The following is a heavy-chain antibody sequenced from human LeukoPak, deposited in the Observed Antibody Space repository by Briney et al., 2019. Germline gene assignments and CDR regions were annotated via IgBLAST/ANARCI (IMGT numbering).Heavy chain of an antibody. D-gene: IGHD6-19*01. CDR1: GYTFTSYD. J-gene: IGHJ6*02. CDR2: MNPNSGNT. Sequence: GASVKVSCKASGYTFTSYDINWVRQATGQGLEWMGWMNPNSGNTGYAQKFQGRVTMTRNTSISTAYMELSSLRSEDTAVYYCASFGDSSGWYGDYYYYGMDVWGQGTTVTVSS. CDR3: ASFGDSSGWYGDYYYYGMDV. V-gene: IGHV1-8*01.